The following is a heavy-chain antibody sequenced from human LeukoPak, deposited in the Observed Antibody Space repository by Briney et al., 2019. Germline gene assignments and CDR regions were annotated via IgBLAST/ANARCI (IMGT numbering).Heavy chain of an antibody. CDR3: ARVGYYDFWSGYFLRY. CDR1: GYTFTSYD. D-gene: IGHD3-3*01. J-gene: IGHJ4*02. V-gene: IGHV1-8*01. CDR2: MNPNSGNT. Sequence: ASVKVSCKASGYTFTSYDINWVRQATGQGLEWMGWMNPNSGNTGYAQKFQGRVTMTRNTSISTAYMELSSLRSEDTAVYYCARVGYYDFWSGYFLRYWGQGTLVTVSS.